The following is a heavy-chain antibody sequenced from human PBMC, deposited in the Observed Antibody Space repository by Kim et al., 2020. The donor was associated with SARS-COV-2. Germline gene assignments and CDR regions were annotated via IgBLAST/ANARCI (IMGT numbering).Heavy chain of an antibody. D-gene: IGHD3-10*01. V-gene: IGHV4-59*08. CDR3: ARHKWFGELLTPFVDY. CDR2: LYYSGST. Sequence: SETLSLTCSVSGDSISNYYWSWIRQAPGKGLEWIGFLYYSGSTNYNPSLMSRVTISVDTSKNQVSLKLSSVTAADTAVYYCARHKWFGELLTPFVDYWGQGTLVTVSS. CDR1: GDSISNYY. J-gene: IGHJ4*02.